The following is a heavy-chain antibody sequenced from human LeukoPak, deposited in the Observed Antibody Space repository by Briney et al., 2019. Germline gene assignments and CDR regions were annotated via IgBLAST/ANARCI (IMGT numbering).Heavy chain of an antibody. CDR1: GFTLSENN. D-gene: IGHD5-12*01. CDR2: ISNDGNSK. CDR3: ARDRSGFYSIDQ. V-gene: IGHV3-30-3*01. Sequence: GMSLGLSCAASGFTLSENNVHWVRQAPGKGLEWVALISNDGNSKDYADSVKGRFTLSGDNSKTTVYLQMNSLRAEDTAVYYCARDRSGFYSIDQWGQGTLVTVSP. J-gene: IGHJ4*02.